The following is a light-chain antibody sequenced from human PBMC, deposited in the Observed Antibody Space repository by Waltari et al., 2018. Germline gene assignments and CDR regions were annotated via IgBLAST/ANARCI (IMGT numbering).Light chain of an antibody. V-gene: IGKV1-39*01. Sequence: DIQMTQSPSSLSASVGDRVTITCRASQSINTYLNWYQQKPGKAPKLLIYAASSLQSGVPSRFSGSGSGTDFTLTINYLRPEDFASYYCQQGSTIPWTFGQGTKVEI. CDR1: QSINTY. J-gene: IGKJ1*01. CDR2: AAS. CDR3: QQGSTIPWT.